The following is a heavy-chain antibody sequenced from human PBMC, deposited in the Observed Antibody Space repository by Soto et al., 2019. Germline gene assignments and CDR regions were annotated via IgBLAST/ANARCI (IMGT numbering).Heavy chain of an antibody. CDR1: GGSISGSY. CDR2: VYYTGSI. Sequence: SETQSRNCRVSGGSISGSYCSWIRHSPGKGLEWLGYVYYTGSINYSPSLRSRVSISVDTSKNEFSLRLSSVTAADTAVYFCARSVAVPGAHIDYWGQGTQVTVSS. V-gene: IGHV4-59*01. CDR3: ARSVAVPGAHIDY. J-gene: IGHJ4*02. D-gene: IGHD6-19*01.